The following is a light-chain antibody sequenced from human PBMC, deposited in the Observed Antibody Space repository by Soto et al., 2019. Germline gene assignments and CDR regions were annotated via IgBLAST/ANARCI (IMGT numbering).Light chain of an antibody. CDR1: SSDVGGYNY. V-gene: IGLV2-8*01. J-gene: IGLJ1*01. CDR3: SSYAGIFYV. Sequence: QFVLTQPPSASGSPGQSVTISCTGTSSDVGGYNYVSWYQQHPGKAPKLMIYEVSKRPSGVPDRFSGSKSGNTASLTVSGLQAEDEADYYCSSYAGIFYVFGTGTKVTVL. CDR2: EVS.